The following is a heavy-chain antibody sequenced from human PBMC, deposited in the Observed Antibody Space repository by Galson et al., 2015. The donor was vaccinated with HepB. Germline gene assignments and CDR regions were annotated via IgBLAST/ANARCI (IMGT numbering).Heavy chain of an antibody. CDR2: IYYSGRI. V-gene: IGHV4-39*02. CDR3: ARDLSADDYSNYGGQNWFDP. D-gene: IGHD4-11*01. CDR1: GGSISRSGYY. J-gene: IGHJ5*02. Sequence: LSLTCTVSGGSISRSGYYWGWVRQPPGKGLEWIGSIYYSGRIYNNPSLRSRVTIFVDTSKNQFSLKLSSVTAADTAVYYCARDLSADDYSNYGGQNWFDPWGQGTLVTVSS.